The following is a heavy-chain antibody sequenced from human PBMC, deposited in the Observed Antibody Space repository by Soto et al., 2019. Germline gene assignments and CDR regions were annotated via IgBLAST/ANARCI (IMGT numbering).Heavy chain of an antibody. J-gene: IGHJ6*02. CDR2: IVVGSGNT. Sequence: QMQLVQSGPEVKKPGTSVKVSCKASGFTFTSSAMQWVRQARGQRLEWIGWIVVGSGNTNYAQKFQERVTITRDMSTSTAYMELSSLRSEDTDVYYCAASTVTRYYYYYGMDVWGQGTTVTVSS. V-gene: IGHV1-58*02. CDR1: GFTFTSSA. D-gene: IGHD4-17*01. CDR3: AASTVTRYYYYYGMDV.